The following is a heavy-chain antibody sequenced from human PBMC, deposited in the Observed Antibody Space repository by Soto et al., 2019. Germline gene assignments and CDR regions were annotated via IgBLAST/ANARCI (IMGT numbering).Heavy chain of an antibody. J-gene: IGHJ6*02. D-gene: IGHD5-18*01. CDR1: GFTFSSYA. CDR3: ARGNHGYSYGYYYYYGMDV. Sequence: QVQLVESGGGVVQPGRSLRLSCAASGFTFSSYAMHWVRQAPGKGLEWVAVISYDGSNKYYADSVKGRFTISRDNSKNTLYLQMNSLRAEDTAVYYCARGNHGYSYGYYYYYGMDVWGQGTTVTVSS. V-gene: IGHV3-30-3*01. CDR2: ISYDGSNK.